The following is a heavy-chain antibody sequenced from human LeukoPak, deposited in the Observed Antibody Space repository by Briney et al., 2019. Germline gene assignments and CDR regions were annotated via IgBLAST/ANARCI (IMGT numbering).Heavy chain of an antibody. Sequence: GGSLRLSCEASGFSFSSHWMSWVRQAPGKGLEWVANIKQDGSDKYYVDSVKGRFTISRDNSKNTLYLQMNSLRAEDTAVYYCARDASSSTSSGYFQHWGQGTLVTVSS. J-gene: IGHJ1*01. CDR3: ARDASSSTSSGYFQH. V-gene: IGHV3-7*01. CDR2: IKQDGSDK. D-gene: IGHD6-13*01. CDR1: GFSFSSHW.